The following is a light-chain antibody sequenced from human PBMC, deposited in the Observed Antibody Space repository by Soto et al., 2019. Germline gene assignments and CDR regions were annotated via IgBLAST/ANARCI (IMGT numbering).Light chain of an antibody. CDR1: QSFTSGY. CDR2: GAS. CDR3: QQRSNSIT. V-gene: IGKV3D-20*02. Sequence: EVVLTQSPGTLSLSPGERATLSCRASQSFTSGYLAWYQQKPGQSPSLLIYGASAGATGIPDRFSGSGSGTDYTLTISRLEPEDFAVYYCQQRSNSITFGQGTRLEIK. J-gene: IGKJ5*01.